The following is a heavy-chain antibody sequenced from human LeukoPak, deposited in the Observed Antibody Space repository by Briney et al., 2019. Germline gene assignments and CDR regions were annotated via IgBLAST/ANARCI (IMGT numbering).Heavy chain of an antibody. Sequence: GGSLRLSCAASGFIVSSNYMSWVRQAPGKGLEWVSAIYSGGSTYYADSVKGRFTISRDISKNTLYLQMNSLRDEDTAVYYCAKNSGWYSYYGMDFWGQGTTVTVSS. J-gene: IGHJ6*02. CDR2: IYSGGST. CDR1: GFIVSSNY. D-gene: IGHD6-19*01. CDR3: AKNSGWYSYYGMDF. V-gene: IGHV3-53*01.